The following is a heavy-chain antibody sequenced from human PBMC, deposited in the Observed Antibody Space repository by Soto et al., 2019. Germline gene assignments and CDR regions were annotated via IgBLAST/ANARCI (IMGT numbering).Heavy chain of an antibody. V-gene: IGHV3-11*01. CDR1: GFTFSDYY. D-gene: IGHD2-8*01. Sequence: QVQLVESGGGLVKPGGSLRLSCAASGFTFSDYYMSWIRQAPGKGLEWVSYISSSGSTIYYADSVKGRFTISRDNAKNSLYLQMNSLRAEDTAVHYCARDFIMVYAQRYYYYGMDVWGQGTTVTVSS. CDR2: ISSSGSTI. J-gene: IGHJ6*02. CDR3: ARDFIMVYAQRYYYYGMDV.